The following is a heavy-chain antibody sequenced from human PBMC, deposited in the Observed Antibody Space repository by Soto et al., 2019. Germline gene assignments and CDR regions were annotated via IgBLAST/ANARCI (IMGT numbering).Heavy chain of an antibody. CDR3: ATDVGVGGGVGTRAH. V-gene: IGHV3-30-3*01. J-gene: IGHJ4*01. Sequence: QVQLVESGGGVVQPGGSLRLSCAASGYTFSDHAMHWFRQSPGKGLEWVTVISADGTREFYAESVKGRFIISRDNLKNTLSLQMNTVRDADTAVYFCATDVGVGGGVGTRAHWGQGTLVTVSS. D-gene: IGHD2-2*01. CDR2: ISADGTRE. CDR1: GYTFSDHA.